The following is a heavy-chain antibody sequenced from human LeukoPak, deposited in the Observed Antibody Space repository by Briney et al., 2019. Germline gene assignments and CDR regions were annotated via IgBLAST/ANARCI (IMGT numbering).Heavy chain of an antibody. J-gene: IGHJ4*02. D-gene: IGHD3-10*01. Sequence: QSGGSLRLSCAASGFTVSSNYMSWVRQAPGKGLEWVSVIYSGGSTYYADSVKGRFTISRDNSKNTLYLQMNSLRAEDTAVYYCARVWFGLPYFDYWGQGTLVTVSS. CDR3: ARVWFGLPYFDY. CDR1: GFTVSSNY. V-gene: IGHV3-53*01. CDR2: IYSGGST.